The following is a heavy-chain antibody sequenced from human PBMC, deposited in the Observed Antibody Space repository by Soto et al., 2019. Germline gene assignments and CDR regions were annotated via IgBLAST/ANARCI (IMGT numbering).Heavy chain of an antibody. Sequence: PSETLSLTCTVSGGSMSSYYWSWIRHPPGKGLEWIGYIYYSGSTNYNPSLKSRVTIPVDTSKNQFSLKLSSVTAADTAVYYCARGHPHSYGVYYFDYWGQGTPVTVS. CDR3: ARGHPHSYGVYYFDY. CDR1: GGSMSSYY. J-gene: IGHJ4*02. V-gene: IGHV4-59*01. CDR2: IYYSGST. D-gene: IGHD5-18*01.